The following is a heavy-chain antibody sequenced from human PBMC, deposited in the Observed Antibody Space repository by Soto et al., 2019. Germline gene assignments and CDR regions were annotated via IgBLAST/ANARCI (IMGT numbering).Heavy chain of an antibody. D-gene: IGHD5-12*01. CDR2: LIPYNGDR. V-gene: IGHV1-18*01. Sequence: GASVKVSCKASGYTFTSYGISWVRQAPGQGLEWMGLLIPYNGDRIYAQKFQGRVILTTDTATNTAHMELGSLRSDDTAVYYCVRDASSGYRGWWDPWGQGTLVTVSS. CDR3: VRDASSGYRGWWDP. J-gene: IGHJ5*02. CDR1: GYTFTSYG.